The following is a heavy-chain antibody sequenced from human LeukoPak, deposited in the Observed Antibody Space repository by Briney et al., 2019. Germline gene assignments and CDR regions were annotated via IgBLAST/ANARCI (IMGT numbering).Heavy chain of an antibody. Sequence: PGGSLRLSCAASGFTFSSYEMNWVRQAPGKGLEWVSYISSSGSTIYYAESVKGRFTISRDNAKNSLYLQMNSLRAEDTAVYYCARDSSGWHYYFDYWGTGTLVTVSS. J-gene: IGHJ4*02. D-gene: IGHD6-19*01. CDR2: ISSSGSTI. CDR3: ARDSSGWHYYFDY. CDR1: GFTFSSYE. V-gene: IGHV3-48*03.